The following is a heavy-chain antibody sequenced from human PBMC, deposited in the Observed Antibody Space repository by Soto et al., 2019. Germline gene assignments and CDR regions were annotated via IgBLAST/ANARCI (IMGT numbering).Heavy chain of an antibody. CDR1: GYAFNSYD. Sequence: QVQLVQSGAEVKRPGASVNVSCKASGYAFNSYDINWVRQATGQGLEWMGWMNPNSGNTGYAQKFQGRVTMTSNTSISTAYMELSSLRSEDTAVYYCARESVGWFDPWGQGTLVTVSS. V-gene: IGHV1-8*01. CDR3: ARESVGWFDP. CDR2: MNPNSGNT. D-gene: IGHD1-26*01. J-gene: IGHJ5*02.